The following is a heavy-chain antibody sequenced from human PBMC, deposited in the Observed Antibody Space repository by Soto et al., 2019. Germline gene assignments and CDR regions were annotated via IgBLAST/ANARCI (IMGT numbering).Heavy chain of an antibody. CDR2: ISSSSSYT. CDR1: GFTFSDYY. CDR3: ARVESSSWYAPGYYYYYGMDV. J-gene: IGHJ6*02. V-gene: IGHV3-11*05. D-gene: IGHD6-13*01. Sequence: PGGSLRLSCAASGFTFSDYYMSWIRQAPGKGLEWVSYISSSSSYTNYADSVKGRFTISRDNAKNSLYLQMNSLRAEDTAVYYCARVESSSWYAPGYYYYYGMDVWGQGTTVTVSS.